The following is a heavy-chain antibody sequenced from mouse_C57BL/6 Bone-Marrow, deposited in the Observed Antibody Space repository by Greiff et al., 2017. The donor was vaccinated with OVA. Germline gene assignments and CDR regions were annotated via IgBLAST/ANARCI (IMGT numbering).Heavy chain of an antibody. D-gene: IGHD2-3*01. V-gene: IGHV5-9*01. J-gene: IGHJ4*01. CDR1: GFTFSSYT. Sequence: EVKLVESGGGLVKPGGSLKLSCAASGFTFSSYTMSWVRQTPEKRLEWVATISGGGGNTYYPDSVKGRFTISRAHAKNTLYLQMSSLRSEDTALYYCARPPDGYYDYYAMDYWGQGTSVTVSS. CDR3: ARPPDGYYDYYAMDY. CDR2: ISGGGGNT.